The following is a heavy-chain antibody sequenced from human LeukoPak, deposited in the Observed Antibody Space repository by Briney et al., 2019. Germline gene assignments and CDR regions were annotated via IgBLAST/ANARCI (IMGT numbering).Heavy chain of an antibody. CDR1: GFTFSSYE. V-gene: IGHV3-48*03. CDR2: ISGSGSTI. D-gene: IGHD3-22*01. Sequence: PGGSLRLSCAASGFTFSSYEMSWVRQAPGKGLEWVSEISGSGSTIFYADSVKGRFTISRDNANNSMYLQMNSLRVEDTAVYYCARYGDSSVYYSADAFDIWGQGTMVTVSS. J-gene: IGHJ3*02. CDR3: ARYGDSSVYYSADAFDI.